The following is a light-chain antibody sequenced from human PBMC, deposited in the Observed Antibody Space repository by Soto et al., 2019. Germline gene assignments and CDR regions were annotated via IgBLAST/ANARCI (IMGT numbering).Light chain of an antibody. CDR2: EVS. CDR3: SSYTSNSTYV. Sequence: QSALTQPASVSGSPGQSITISCTGTSSDVGGYNYVSWYQQHPGKAPKLMIYEVSSRPSGVSYRFSASKSGNTASLTISGLQAEDEDDYYCSSYTSNSTYVFGTGTNVTVL. V-gene: IGLV2-14*01. CDR1: SSDVGGYNY. J-gene: IGLJ1*01.